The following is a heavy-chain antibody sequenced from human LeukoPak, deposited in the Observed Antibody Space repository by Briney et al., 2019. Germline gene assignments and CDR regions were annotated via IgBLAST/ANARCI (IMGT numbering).Heavy chain of an antibody. Sequence: GGSLRLSCAASGFTFSSYAMSWVRQAPGKGLEWVSANSGSGGSTYYADSVKGRFTISRDNSKNTLYLQMNGLRAEDTAVYYCAKEQQWLEYYFDYWGQGTLVTVSS. J-gene: IGHJ4*02. CDR1: GFTFSSYA. V-gene: IGHV3-23*01. CDR3: AKEQQWLEYYFDY. CDR2: NSGSGGST. D-gene: IGHD6-19*01.